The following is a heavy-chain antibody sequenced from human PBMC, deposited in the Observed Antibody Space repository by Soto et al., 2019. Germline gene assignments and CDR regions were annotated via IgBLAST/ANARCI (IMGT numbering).Heavy chain of an antibody. J-gene: IGHJ6*02. Sequence: SETLSLTCTVSGGSISSYYWSWIRQPPGKGLEWIGYIYYSGSTNYNPSLKSRVTISVDTSKNQFSLKLSSVTAADTAVYYCAREGLTGTIGLYYYYGMDVWCQGTTLTVSS. CDR2: IYYSGST. CDR1: GGSISSYY. D-gene: IGHD1-7*01. CDR3: AREGLTGTIGLYYYYGMDV. V-gene: IGHV4-59*01.